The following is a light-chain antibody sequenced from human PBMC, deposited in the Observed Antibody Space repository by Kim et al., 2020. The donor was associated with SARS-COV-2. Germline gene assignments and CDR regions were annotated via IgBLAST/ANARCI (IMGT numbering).Light chain of an antibody. CDR1: QSVSNNY. CDR2: GAS. V-gene: IGKV3-20*01. J-gene: IGKJ2*01. Sequence: EIVLTQSPGTLSVSPGERATLSCRASQSVSNNYLAWYQQKPGQAPRLLIYGASSRATGIPDRFSGSGFGTDFTLTISRLEPEDCAVYYCQQYGTSPSYTFGQGSKLEI. CDR3: QQYGTSPSYT.